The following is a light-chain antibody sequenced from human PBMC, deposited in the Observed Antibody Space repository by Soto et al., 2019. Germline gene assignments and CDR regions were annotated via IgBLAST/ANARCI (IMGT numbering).Light chain of an antibody. J-gene: IGKJ5*01. V-gene: IGKV3-20*01. Sequence: IVLTQSPGTQSLYPGESATLYYRASQSVSSSYLAWYQQNPGQAPRLLIYGASSRATGIPDRFSGSGSGTDFTLTISRLEPEDFAVYYCQQYGSSPSTFGQGTRLEIK. CDR3: QQYGSSPST. CDR2: GAS. CDR1: QSVSSSY.